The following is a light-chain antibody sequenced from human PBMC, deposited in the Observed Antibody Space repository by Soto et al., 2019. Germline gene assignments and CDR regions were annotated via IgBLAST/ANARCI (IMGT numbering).Light chain of an antibody. CDR1: QSVSSSY. J-gene: IGKJ2*01. CDR2: GAS. CDR3: QQYDIWPPYT. V-gene: IGKV3-20*01. Sequence: EIVLTQSPGTLSLSPGERATLSCRAIQSVSSSYLAWYQQKPGQAPRLLIYGASSRATGIPDRFSGSGSGTDFTLTISRLEPEDFAIYYCQQYDIWPPYTFGQGTKV.